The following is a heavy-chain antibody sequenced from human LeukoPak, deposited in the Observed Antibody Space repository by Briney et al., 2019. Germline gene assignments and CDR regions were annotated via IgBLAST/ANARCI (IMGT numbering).Heavy chain of an antibody. CDR1: GHTFGNAW. CDR3: TTGPGNSGY. J-gene: IGHJ4*02. D-gene: IGHD4-23*01. CDR2: IKSKNVGETT. V-gene: IGHV3-15*01. Sequence: GGSLRLSCVVSGHTFGNAWMSWVRQAPGKGLEWVGRIKSKNVGETTEYAAPVQGRFTISRDDSKNTVYLQMRSLKTEDTAVYYCTTGPGNSGYWGQGTLVTVSS.